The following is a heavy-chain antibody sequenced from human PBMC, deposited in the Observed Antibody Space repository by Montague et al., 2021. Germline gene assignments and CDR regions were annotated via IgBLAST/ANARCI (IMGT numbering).Heavy chain of an antibody. D-gene: IGHD5-12*01. Sequence: SETLSLTCTVSGDSMNTYKWNWIRQPPGKGLEWIGYIYYSGNTNYNPSLKSRVTISVDTSRNQFSLEVSSVTAADTAMYYCAREWRGFDCWGHGTMVTVSS. V-gene: IGHV4-59*01. J-gene: IGHJ3*01. CDR2: IYYSGNT. CDR1: GDSMNTYK. CDR3: AREWRGFDC.